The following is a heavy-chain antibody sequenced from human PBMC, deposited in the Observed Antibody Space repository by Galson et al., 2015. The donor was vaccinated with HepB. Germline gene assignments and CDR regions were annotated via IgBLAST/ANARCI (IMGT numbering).Heavy chain of an antibody. CDR1: GFTFSSYS. J-gene: IGHJ4*02. Sequence: SLRLSCAASGFTFSSYSMNWVRQAPGKGLEWVSSISSSSSYIYYADSVKGRFTISRDNAKNSLYLQMNSLRAEDTAVYYCARVNATGTWVGFDYWGQGTLVTVSS. CDR3: ARVNATGTWVGFDY. CDR2: ISSSSSYI. V-gene: IGHV3-21*01. D-gene: IGHD1-1*01.